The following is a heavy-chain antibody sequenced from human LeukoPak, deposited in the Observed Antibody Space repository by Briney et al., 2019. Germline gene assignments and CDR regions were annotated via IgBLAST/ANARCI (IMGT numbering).Heavy chain of an antibody. V-gene: IGHV4-34*01. CDR1: GGSRSGYY. Sequence: SETLSLTCAVYGGSRSGYYWSWIRQPPGKGLEWIGEINHSGSTNYNPSLKSRVTISVDTSKNQFSLKLSSVTAADTAVYYCARGTRRLYYDFWSGLNWFDPWGQGTLVTVSS. CDR3: ARGTRRLYYDFWSGLNWFDP. CDR2: INHSGST. D-gene: IGHD3-3*01. J-gene: IGHJ5*02.